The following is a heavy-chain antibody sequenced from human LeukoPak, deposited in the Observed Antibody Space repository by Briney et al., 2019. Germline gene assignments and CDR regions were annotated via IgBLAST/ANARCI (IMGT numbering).Heavy chain of an antibody. Sequence: GRSLRLSCAASGFTFSSYAMHWVRQAPGKGLEGVAVISYDGSNKDYADSVKGRFTISRDNSKNTLYLQMNSLRAEDTAVYYCASSVNCSSTSCPRGVLRYFDWPIDYWGQGTLVTVSS. V-gene: IGHV3-30*04. CDR2: ISYDGSNK. J-gene: IGHJ4*02. D-gene: IGHD3-9*01. CDR1: GFTFSSYA. CDR3: ASSVNCSSTSCPRGVLRYFDWPIDY.